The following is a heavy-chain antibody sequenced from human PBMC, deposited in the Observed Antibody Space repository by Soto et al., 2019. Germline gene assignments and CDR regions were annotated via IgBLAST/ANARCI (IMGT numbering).Heavy chain of an antibody. CDR1: GYSFTDYA. V-gene: IGHV1-3*04. CDR3: SREHDSWLAYSFDH. J-gene: IGHJ4*02. Sequence: QVQHVQCGAEVMQPGASVKVSCKAPGYSFTDYAIQWVRQAPGQRLEWIGWINIATGNTKYSEKFQGRVTFTRDTSEGTACMEMGWLAPEDTAIYYWSREHDSWLAYSFDHWGQGTLVTVSS. CDR2: INIATGNT. D-gene: IGHD3-3*01.